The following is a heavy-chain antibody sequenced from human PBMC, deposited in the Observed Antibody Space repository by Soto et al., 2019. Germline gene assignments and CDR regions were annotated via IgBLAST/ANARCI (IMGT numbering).Heavy chain of an antibody. D-gene: IGHD6-6*01. Sequence: QVQLVQSGAEVKKPGASVKVSCKASGYTFTSYDINWVRQATGQGLEWMGWMNPNSGNTGYAQKFPGRVTMTRNTSISTAYMELSSMTSEDTAVYYCARSANIAARRGSWGYWGQGTLVTVSS. CDR3: ARSANIAARRGSWGY. J-gene: IGHJ4*02. CDR2: MNPNSGNT. V-gene: IGHV1-8*01. CDR1: GYTFTSYD.